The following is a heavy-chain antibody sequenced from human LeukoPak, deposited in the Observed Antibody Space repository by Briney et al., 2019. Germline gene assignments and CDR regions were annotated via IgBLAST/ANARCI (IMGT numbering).Heavy chain of an antibody. CDR2: IYYSGST. CDR3: ARRNADWLVDY. D-gene: IGHD3-9*01. Sequence: PSETLSLTCTVSGGSISVHYWSWIRQPPGKGLEWIGYIYYSGSTNYNPSLKSRVTISVDTSKNQFSLKLSSVTAADTAVYYCARRNADWLVDYWGQGTLVTVSS. V-gene: IGHV4-59*08. CDR1: GGSISVHY. J-gene: IGHJ4*02.